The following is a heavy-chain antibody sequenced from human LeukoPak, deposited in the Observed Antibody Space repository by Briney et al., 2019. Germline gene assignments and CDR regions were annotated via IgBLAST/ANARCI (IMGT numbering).Heavy chain of an antibody. CDR3: AKVSGTTGTYYYYYYMDV. CDR2: IRYDGSNK. CDR1: EFTFSSYG. V-gene: IGHV3-30*02. D-gene: IGHD1-1*01. J-gene: IGHJ6*03. Sequence: GGSLRLSCAASEFTFSSYGMHWVREAPGKGVEWVAFIRYDGSNKYYADSVKGRFTISRDNSKNTLYLQMNSLRAEDTAVYYYAKVSGTTGTYYYYYYMDVWGKGTTVTVSS.